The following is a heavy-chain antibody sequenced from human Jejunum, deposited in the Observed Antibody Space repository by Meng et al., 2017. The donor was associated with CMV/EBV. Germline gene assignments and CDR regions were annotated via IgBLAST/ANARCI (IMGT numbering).Heavy chain of an antibody. CDR1: D. V-gene: IGHV1-8*01. D-gene: IGHD6-19*01. Sequence: DINWVRLATGQGLEWMGWMNPNSGNTGYAQKFQGRVTMTKNTSISTAYMELSSLRFEDTALYYCARGRSQGSGYTSGRYEGYFDSWGQGTRVTVSS. CDR2: MNPNSGNT. J-gene: IGHJ4*02. CDR3: ARGRSQGSGYTSGRYEGYFDS.